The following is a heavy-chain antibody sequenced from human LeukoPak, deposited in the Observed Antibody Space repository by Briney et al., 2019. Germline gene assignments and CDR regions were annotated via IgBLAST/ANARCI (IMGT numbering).Heavy chain of an antibody. CDR3: ARRRLLIAANWFDP. Sequence: GGSLRLSCAASGFTFSYYAMSWVRQAPGKGLEWVSAISGSGGITYYADSVKGRFTISRDNSKNTLYLQMNSLRAEDPAVYYCARRRLLIAANWFDPWGQGTLVTVSS. J-gene: IGHJ5*02. CDR1: GFTFSYYA. CDR2: ISGSGGIT. D-gene: IGHD6-25*01. V-gene: IGHV3-23*01.